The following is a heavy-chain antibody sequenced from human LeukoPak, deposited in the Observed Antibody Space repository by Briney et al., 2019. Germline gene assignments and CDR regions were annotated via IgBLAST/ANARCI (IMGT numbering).Heavy chain of an antibody. CDR2: ISAYNGNT. V-gene: IGHV1-18*01. CDR3: ACVSLTFFGVVKHVFNI. CDR1: GYTFTSYG. D-gene: IGHD3-3*01. Sequence: ASVKVSCKASGYTFTSYGIGWVRQAPGQGLEWMGWISAYNGNTNYAQKLQGRVTMTTDTSTSTAYMELRSLRSDDTAVYYCACVSLTFFGVVKHVFNIGGQGTMVT. J-gene: IGHJ3*02.